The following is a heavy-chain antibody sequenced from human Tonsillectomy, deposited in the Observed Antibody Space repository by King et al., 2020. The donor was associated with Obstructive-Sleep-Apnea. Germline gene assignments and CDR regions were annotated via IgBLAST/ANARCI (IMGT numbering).Heavy chain of an antibody. V-gene: IGHV4-34*01. CDR3: AGFMLAGGRWFDP. D-gene: IGHD2-8*01. Sequence: QVQLQQWGAGLLKPSETLSLPCAVYGGSFSGYYWSWIRQPPGKGLEWIGEINHSGSTTYNPSLKSRVTISVDTSKNQFSLPLSSVTAADTAVYYCAGFMLAGGRWFDPWGQGTLVTVSS. CDR2: INHSGST. J-gene: IGHJ5*02. CDR1: GGSFSGYY.